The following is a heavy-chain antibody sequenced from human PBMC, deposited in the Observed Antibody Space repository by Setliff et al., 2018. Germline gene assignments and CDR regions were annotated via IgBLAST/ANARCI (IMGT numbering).Heavy chain of an antibody. CDR1: GFTFSSYS. J-gene: IGHJ3*02. D-gene: IGHD2-15*01. Sequence: PGGSLRLSCAASGFTFSSYSMNWVRQAPGKGLEWVSYISSSSSTIYYADSVKGRFTISRDKHLLYLQMNSLRAEDTAVYYCARPGGGWRSFDIWGQGTVVTVSS. CDR2: ISSSSSTI. CDR3: ARPGGGWRSFDI. V-gene: IGHV3-48*01.